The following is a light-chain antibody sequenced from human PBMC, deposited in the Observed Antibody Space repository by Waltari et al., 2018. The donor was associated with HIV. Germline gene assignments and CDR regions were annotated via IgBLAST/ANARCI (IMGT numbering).Light chain of an antibody. CDR2: YDD. J-gene: IGLJ1*01. V-gene: IGLV1-36*01. Sequence: PVLTQPPSVSEAPRQRVTISCSGSSPNIDTNAVNWYQQVPGKATKLLIYYDDLLSSGVSDRFSGSKSGTAASLAIRGLQSEDEADYYCAAWDDSLNGYVFGSGTKVTVL. CDR1: SPNIDTNA. CDR3: AAWDDSLNGYV.